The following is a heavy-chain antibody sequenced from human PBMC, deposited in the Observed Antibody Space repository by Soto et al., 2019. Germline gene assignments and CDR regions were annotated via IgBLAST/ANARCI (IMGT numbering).Heavy chain of an antibody. CDR1: GFTFSDYY. V-gene: IGHV3-7*05. CDR2: INQDGSAK. J-gene: IGHJ5*02. D-gene: IGHD1-1*01. Sequence: EQLVESGGGLVQPGGSLRLSCAASGFTFSDYYMSWVRQAPGKGLERVANINQDGSAKSYVDSVRGRFTISRDNGKNSLSLQMESLRADDTAVYYCARWNGGFDPWGQGTLVTVSS. CDR3: ARWNGGFDP.